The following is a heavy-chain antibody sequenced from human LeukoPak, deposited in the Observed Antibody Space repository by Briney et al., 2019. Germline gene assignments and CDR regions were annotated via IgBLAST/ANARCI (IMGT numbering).Heavy chain of an antibody. J-gene: IGHJ4*02. CDR2: INPNSGGT. Sequence: GASVKVSCKASGYTFTGYYMHWVRQAPGQGLEWMGWINPNSGGTNYAQKFQGRVTMTRDTSISTAYMELSRLRSDDTAVYCCARIHGVTTSPFDYWGQGTLVTVSS. V-gene: IGHV1-2*02. CDR3: ARIHGVTTSPFDY. CDR1: GYTFTGYY. D-gene: IGHD4-17*01.